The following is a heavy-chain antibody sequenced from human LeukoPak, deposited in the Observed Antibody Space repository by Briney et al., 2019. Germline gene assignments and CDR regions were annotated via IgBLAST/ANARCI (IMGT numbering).Heavy chain of an antibody. V-gene: IGHV3-23*01. Sequence: GGSLRLSCAASGFTFSSYGMSWVRQAPGKGLDGVSIISGSGGTTYYADSVKGRFTISRDNSKNTLYLQMNSLRAEDTAIYYCAKFPSTVPTNYFDYWGQGTLVTVSS. CDR1: GFTFSSYG. D-gene: IGHD2-2*01. CDR2: ISGSGGTT. J-gene: IGHJ4*02. CDR3: AKFPSTVPTNYFDY.